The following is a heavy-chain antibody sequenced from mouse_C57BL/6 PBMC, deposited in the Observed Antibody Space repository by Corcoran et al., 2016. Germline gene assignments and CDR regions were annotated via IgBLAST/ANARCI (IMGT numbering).Heavy chain of an antibody. Sequence: DVQLQESGPGLVKPSQSLSLTCSVTGYSITSGYYWNWIRQFPGNKLEWMGYISYDGSNNYNPSLKNRISITRDTSKNQFFLKLNSVTTEDTATYYCARENTTVVAIDYWGQGTTLTVSS. J-gene: IGHJ2*01. CDR2: ISYDGSN. D-gene: IGHD1-1*01. CDR3: ARENTTVVAIDY. CDR1: GYSITSGYY. V-gene: IGHV3-6*01.